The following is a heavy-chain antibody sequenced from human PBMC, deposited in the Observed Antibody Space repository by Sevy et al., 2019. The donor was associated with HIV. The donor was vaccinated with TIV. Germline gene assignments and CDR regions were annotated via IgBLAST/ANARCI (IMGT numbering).Heavy chain of an antibody. J-gene: IGHJ6*02. D-gene: IGHD1-26*01. CDR1: GGSVSSDTYY. V-gene: IGHV4-61*01. Sequence: AETLSLTCTVSGGSVSSDTYYWTWIRQPPGKGLEFIGYIYYNVRINYNPSLKSRVTISVDTSKNQFSLKVTSVTAADTAVYYCTRVGGLTDYGMDVWGHGTTVTVSS. CDR3: TRVGGLTDYGMDV. CDR2: IYYNVRI.